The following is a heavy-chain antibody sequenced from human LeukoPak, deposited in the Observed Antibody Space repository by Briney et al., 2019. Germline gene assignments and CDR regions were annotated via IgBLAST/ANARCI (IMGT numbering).Heavy chain of an antibody. CDR2: INPNSGNT. J-gene: IGHJ6*03. Sequence: ASVKVSCKASGYTFTSYDINWVRQATGQGLEWMGWINPNSGNTGYAQKFQGRVTITRNTSISTAYMELSSLRSEDTAVYYCARGNSILENYYYYYVDVWGKGTTVTVSS. CDR3: ARGNSILENYYYYYVDV. D-gene: IGHD3-3*01. V-gene: IGHV1-8*03. CDR1: GYTFTSYD.